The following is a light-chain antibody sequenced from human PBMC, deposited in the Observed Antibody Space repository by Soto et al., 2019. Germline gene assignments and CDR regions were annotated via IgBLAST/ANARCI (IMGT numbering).Light chain of an antibody. CDR2: GAS. J-gene: IGKJ3*01. CDR3: QQYSSSPPEFT. Sequence: EIVLTQSPGTLSLSPGERATLSCRASQSVSSSYLAWYQQRPGQAPRLLIFGASYRATGIPDRFSGSGSGTDFTLTISSLEPEDFAVYYCQQYSSSPPEFTFGPGTRVD. V-gene: IGKV3-20*01. CDR1: QSVSSSY.